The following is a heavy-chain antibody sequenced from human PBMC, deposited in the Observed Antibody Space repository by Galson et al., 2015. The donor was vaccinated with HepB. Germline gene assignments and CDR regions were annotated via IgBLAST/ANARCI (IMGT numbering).Heavy chain of an antibody. CDR2: IYYSGST. D-gene: IGHD1-1*01. V-gene: IGHV4-59*01. Sequence: ETLSLTCTVSGGSISSYYWSWIRQPPGKGLEWIGYIYYSGSTNYNPSLKSRVTISVDTSKNQFSLKLSSVTAADTAVYYCARAVVGPLRSRTLGFDYWGQGTLVTVSS. CDR1: GGSISSYY. CDR3: ARAVVGPLRSRTLGFDY. J-gene: IGHJ4*02.